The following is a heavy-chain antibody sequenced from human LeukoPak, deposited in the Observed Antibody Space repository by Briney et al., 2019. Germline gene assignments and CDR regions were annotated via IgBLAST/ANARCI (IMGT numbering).Heavy chain of an antibody. D-gene: IGHD6-13*01. Sequence: SETLSLTCTVSGGSISSGGYYWSWIRQHPGKGLEWIGYIYYSGSTYYNPSLRSRVTISVDTSKNLFSLKLSSVTAADTAVYYCARGLIAAAGRNFDYWGQGTLVTVSS. V-gene: IGHV4-31*03. CDR3: ARGLIAAAGRNFDY. CDR1: GGSISSGGYY. J-gene: IGHJ4*02. CDR2: IYYSGST.